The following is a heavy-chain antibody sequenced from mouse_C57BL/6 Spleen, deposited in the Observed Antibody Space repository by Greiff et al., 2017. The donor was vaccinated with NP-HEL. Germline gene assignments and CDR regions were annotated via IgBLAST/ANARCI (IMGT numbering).Heavy chain of an antibody. CDR1: GFNIKDDY. D-gene: IGHD1-1*01. Sequence: EVQLQQSGAELVRPGASVKLSCTASGFNIKDDYMHWVKQRPEQGLEWIGWIDPENGDTEYASKFQGKATITADTSSNTASLQLSSLTSEDTAVYYGTTNTNYGSLYYAMDYWGQGTSVTVAS. V-gene: IGHV14-4*01. CDR3: TTNTNYGSLYYAMDY. J-gene: IGHJ4*01. CDR2: IDPENGDT.